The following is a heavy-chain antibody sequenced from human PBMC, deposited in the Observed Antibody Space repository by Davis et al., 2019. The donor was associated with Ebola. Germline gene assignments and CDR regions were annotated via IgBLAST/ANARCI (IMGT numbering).Heavy chain of an antibody. CDR2: IILILGIA. J-gene: IGHJ6*02. D-gene: IGHD4-11*01. Sequence: SVKVSCKASGGTFSSYAISWVREAPGQGLEWMGRIILILGIANYAQKFQGRVTITADTSTSTAYMELRSLRSDDTAVYYCARGPYSNYYYYYYGMDVWGQGTTVTVSS. CDR3: ARGPYSNYYYYYYGMDV. CDR1: GGTFSSYA. V-gene: IGHV1-69*04.